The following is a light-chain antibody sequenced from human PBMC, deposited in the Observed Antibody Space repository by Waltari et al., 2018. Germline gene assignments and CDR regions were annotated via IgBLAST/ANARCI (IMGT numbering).Light chain of an antibody. CDR3: QQYKTYGT. CDR2: KAS. CDR1: QSIGSW. Sequence: DIQMTQSPSTLSASVGDRVTITCRASQSIGSWLAWYQQKPGKAPNLLIYKASSLESGVPSRFSGSRSGTEFTLTISSLQPDDFATYYCQQYKTYGTFGQGTKLEIK. V-gene: IGKV1-5*03. J-gene: IGKJ2*01.